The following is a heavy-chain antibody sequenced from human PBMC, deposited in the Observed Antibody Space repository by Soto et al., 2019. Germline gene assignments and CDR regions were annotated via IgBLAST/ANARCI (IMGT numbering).Heavy chain of an antibody. V-gene: IGHV3-30*03. CDR3: AHASVVVIPYYYYGMDV. Sequence: GGSLRLSCAASGFTFSSYGMHWVRQAPGKGLEWVAVISYDGSKKYYADSVKGRFTISRDNSKNTLYLQMNSLRAEDTAVYYCAHASVVVIPYYYYGMDVWGQGTTVTVSS. D-gene: IGHD3-22*01. CDR1: GFTFSSYG. J-gene: IGHJ6*02. CDR2: ISYDGSKK.